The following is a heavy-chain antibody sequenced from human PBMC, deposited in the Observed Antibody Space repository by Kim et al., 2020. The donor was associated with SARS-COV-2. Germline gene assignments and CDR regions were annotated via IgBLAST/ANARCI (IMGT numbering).Heavy chain of an antibody. D-gene: IGHD6-19*01. V-gene: IGHV3-66*01. J-gene: IGHJ4*02. CDR3: ARVYSSGWSFDY. Sequence: SSEASVKGRFTISRDNSKNTLYLQMNSLRAEDTAVYYCARVYSSGWSFDYWGQGTLVTVSS.